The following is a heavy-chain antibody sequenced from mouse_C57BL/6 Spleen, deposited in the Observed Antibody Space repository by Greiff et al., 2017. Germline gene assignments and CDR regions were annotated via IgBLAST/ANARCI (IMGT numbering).Heavy chain of an antibody. CDR2: IRLKSDNYAT. CDR3: TGSPYYYGNWYFDV. Sequence: EVKVEESGGGLVQPGGSMKLSCVASGFTFSNYWMNWVRQSPEKGLEWVAQIRLKSDNYATHYAESVKGRFTISRDDSKSSVYLQMNNLRAEDTGIYYCTGSPYYYGNWYFDVWGTGTTVTVSS. J-gene: IGHJ1*03. V-gene: IGHV6-3*01. CDR1: GFTFSNYW. D-gene: IGHD1-1*01.